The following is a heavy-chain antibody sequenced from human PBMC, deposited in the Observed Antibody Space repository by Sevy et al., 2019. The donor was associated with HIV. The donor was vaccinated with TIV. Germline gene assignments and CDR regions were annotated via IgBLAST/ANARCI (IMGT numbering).Heavy chain of an antibody. D-gene: IGHD3-10*01. V-gene: IGHV3-30*01. Sequence: CLRLSCAASGFTFSSYAMHWVRQAPGKGLEWVAVISYDGSNKYYADSVKGRFTISRDNSKNTLYLQMNSLRAEDTAVNYCARDLTRGLMDVWGQGTTVTVSS. J-gene: IGHJ6*02. CDR3: ARDLTRGLMDV. CDR2: ISYDGSNK. CDR1: GFTFSSYA.